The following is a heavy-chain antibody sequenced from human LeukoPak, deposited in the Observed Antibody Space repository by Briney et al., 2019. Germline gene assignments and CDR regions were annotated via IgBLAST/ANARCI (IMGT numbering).Heavy chain of an antibody. CDR2: ISGSGGST. D-gene: IGHD3-10*01. V-gene: IGHV3-23*01. J-gene: IGHJ4*02. CDR1: GFTLSSYA. Sequence: GGSLRLSCAASGFTLSSYAMSWVRQAPGKGLEWVSAISGSGGSTYYADSVKGRFTISRDNSKNTLDLQMNSLRAEDTAVYYCAKLAPYGSGSYYLPGGYWGQGTLVTVSS. CDR3: AKLAPYGSGSYYLPGGY.